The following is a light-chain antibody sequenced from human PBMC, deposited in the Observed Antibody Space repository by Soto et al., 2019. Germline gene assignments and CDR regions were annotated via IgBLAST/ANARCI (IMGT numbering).Light chain of an antibody. Sequence: DIQMTQSPSSLSASVGDRVTITCQASQDISNYLSWYQQNPGKAPKLLIYDASNLQTGVPSRFSGSGSGTDFPFTISSLQPEDFATYYCQNYYSLPSTFGPGTKRIS. CDR1: QDISNY. J-gene: IGKJ3*01. CDR3: QNYYSLPST. V-gene: IGKV1-33*01. CDR2: DAS.